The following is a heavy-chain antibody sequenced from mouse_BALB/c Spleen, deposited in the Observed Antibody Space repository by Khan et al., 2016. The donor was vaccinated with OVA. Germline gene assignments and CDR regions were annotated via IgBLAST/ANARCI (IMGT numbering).Heavy chain of an antibody. CDR1: GFTFSDYG. CDR2: ISSLAYSI. V-gene: IGHV5-15*02. CDR3: AWSWTMDY. Sequence: EVELVESGGGLVQPGGSRKLSCAASGFTFSDYGMAWVRQAPGKGPEWVAFISSLAYSIYYADTVTGRFTISRENANNTLYLEMNRLTSEDTAMYDCAWSWTMDYWGQGTSGTVAS. J-gene: IGHJ4*01.